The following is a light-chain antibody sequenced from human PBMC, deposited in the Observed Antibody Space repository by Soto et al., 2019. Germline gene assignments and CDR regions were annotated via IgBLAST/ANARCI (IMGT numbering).Light chain of an antibody. Sequence: PSSLSPYVGDRVTITCRASQSISIYLNWYQQKPGKAPKLLIYAASSLQSGVPSRFSGSGSGTDFTLTISSLQPEDFATYYCQQSYSTPITFGQGTRLEI. CDR3: QQSYSTPIT. J-gene: IGKJ5*01. CDR2: AAS. V-gene: IGKV1-39*01. CDR1: QSISIY.